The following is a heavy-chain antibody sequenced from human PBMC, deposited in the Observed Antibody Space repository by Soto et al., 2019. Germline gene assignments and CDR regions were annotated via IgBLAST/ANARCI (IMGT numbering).Heavy chain of an antibody. V-gene: IGHV6-1*01. CDR3: ARDLEGTGTKRYYYGMDV. CDR2: TYYRSKWYN. D-gene: IGHD1-7*01. J-gene: IGHJ6*02. CDR1: GDSVSSNSAA. Sequence: PSQTLSLTCAISGDSVSSNSAAWNWIRQSPSRGLEWLGRTYYRSKWYNDYAVSVKSRITINPDTSKNRFSLQLNSVTPEDTAVYYCARDLEGTGTKRYYYGMDVWGQGTTVTVSS.